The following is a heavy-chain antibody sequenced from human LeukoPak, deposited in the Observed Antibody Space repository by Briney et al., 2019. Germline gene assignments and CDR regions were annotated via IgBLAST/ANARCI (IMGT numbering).Heavy chain of an antibody. CDR2: IYYSGST. V-gene: IGHV4-31*02. CDR3: ARGALGITFGGVIVNTTHIPPDY. D-gene: IGHD3-16*02. J-gene: IGHJ4*02. Sequence: NWVRQHPGKGLEWIGYIYYSGSTYYNPSLKSRVTISVDTSKNQFSLKLSSVTAADTAVYYCARGALGITFGGVIVNTTHIPPDYWGQGTLVTVSS.